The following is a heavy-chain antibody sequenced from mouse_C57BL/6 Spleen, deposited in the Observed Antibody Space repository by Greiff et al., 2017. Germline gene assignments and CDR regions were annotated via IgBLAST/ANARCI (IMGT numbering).Heavy chain of an antibody. Sequence: VQLVESGAELVKPGASVKISCKASGYAFSSYWMNWVKQRPGKGLEWIGQIYPGDGDTNTNGKFKGKATLTADKSSSTAYMQLSSLTSEDSAVYVGARGDYGNYLYYFDYWGQGTTLTVSS. CDR3: ARGDYGNYLYYFDY. V-gene: IGHV1-80*01. CDR2: IYPGDGDT. D-gene: IGHD2-1*01. J-gene: IGHJ2*01. CDR1: GYAFSSYW.